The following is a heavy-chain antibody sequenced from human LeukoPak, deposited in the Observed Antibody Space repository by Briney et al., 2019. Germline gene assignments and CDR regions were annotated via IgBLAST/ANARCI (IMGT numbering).Heavy chain of an antibody. D-gene: IGHD3/OR15-3a*01. V-gene: IGHV4-39*01. J-gene: IGHJ4*02. CDR1: GGSISSSSYY. CDR3: ARQTGSGLFTLP. Sequence: SETLSLTCTGSGGSISSSSYYWGWIRQPPGKGLEWIGSIYYTGNTYYNASIKSRVTISIDTSKYQISLRLTSVTATDTAMYYCARQTGSGLFTLPGGQGTLVTVSS. CDR2: IYYTGNT.